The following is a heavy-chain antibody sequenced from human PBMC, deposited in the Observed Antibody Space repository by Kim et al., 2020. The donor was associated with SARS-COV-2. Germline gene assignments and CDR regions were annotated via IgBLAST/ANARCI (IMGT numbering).Heavy chain of an antibody. CDR3: ASAILLPSHFDY. V-gene: IGHV3-11*01. D-gene: IGHD2-21*01. Sequence: YYADSVKGRFTISRDNAKNSLYLQMNSLRAEDTAVYYCASAILLPSHFDYWGQGTLVTVSS. J-gene: IGHJ4*02.